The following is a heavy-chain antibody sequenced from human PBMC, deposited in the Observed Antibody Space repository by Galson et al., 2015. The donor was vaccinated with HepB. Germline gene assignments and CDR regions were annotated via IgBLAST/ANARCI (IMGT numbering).Heavy chain of an antibody. CDR2: IWFDGTNK. J-gene: IGHJ6*02. CDR3: ARDEGDAMDV. CDR1: GFTFSNNN. V-gene: IGHV3-33*08. Sequence: SLRLSCAASGFTFSNNNMHWVRQAPGKGLEWVAVIWFDGTNKFHGDSVKGRFTISRDNSNNTLFLQMSSLRAEDTAVNYCARDEGDAMDVWGQGTTVTVSS.